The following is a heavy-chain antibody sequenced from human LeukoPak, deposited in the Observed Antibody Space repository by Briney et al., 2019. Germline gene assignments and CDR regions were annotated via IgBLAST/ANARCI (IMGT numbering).Heavy chain of an antibody. CDR2: IHDSGRT. CDR1: GGSISDYY. Sequence: KPSETLSLTCTVSGGSISDYYWGWFRQPPGKGLEWIGYIHDSGRTNYNASLKGRASISVDTSRRQFSLKLSSVTAADTAVYYCARHYEHFDYWGQGTLVTVSS. J-gene: IGHJ4*02. V-gene: IGHV4-59*08. CDR3: ARHYEHFDY. D-gene: IGHD5-12*01.